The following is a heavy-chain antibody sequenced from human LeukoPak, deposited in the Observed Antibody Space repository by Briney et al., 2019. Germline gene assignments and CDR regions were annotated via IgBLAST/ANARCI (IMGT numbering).Heavy chain of an antibody. CDR2: IYYSGST. V-gene: IGHV4-59*01. CDR1: GGSISSYY. CDR3: ARGSMADIVGATTFDY. Sequence: SETLSLTCTVSGGSISSYYWSWVRQPPGKGLEWIGYIYYSGSTNYNPSLKSRVTISVDTSKNQFSLKLSSVTAADTAVYYCARGSMADIVGATTFDYWGQGTLVTVSS. D-gene: IGHD1-26*01. J-gene: IGHJ4*02.